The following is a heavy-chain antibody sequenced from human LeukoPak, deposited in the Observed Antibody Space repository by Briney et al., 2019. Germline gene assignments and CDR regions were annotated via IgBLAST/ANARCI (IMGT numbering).Heavy chain of an antibody. V-gene: IGHV4-30-4*01. D-gene: IGHD2-2*01. J-gene: IGHJ5*02. CDR3: ARTLYCSSTSCYLRWFDP. CDR1: GGSISSGGYY. Sequence: SETLSLTCTVSGGSISSGGYYWSWIRQPPGKGLEWIGYIYYSGSTYYNPSLKSRVTISVDTSKNQFSLKLSSVTAADTAVYYCARTLYCSSTSCYLRWFDPWGQGTLVTVSS. CDR2: IYYSGST.